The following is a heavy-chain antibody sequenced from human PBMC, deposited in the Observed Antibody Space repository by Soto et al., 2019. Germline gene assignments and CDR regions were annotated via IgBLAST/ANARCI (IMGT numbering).Heavy chain of an antibody. Sequence: SETLSLTCTVSGGSISSYYWSWIRQPPGKGLEWIGYIYYSGGTNYNPSLKSRVTISVDTPKNQFSLKLSSVTAADTAVYYCASLMGVAAAGNDWFDPWGQGTLVTVSS. J-gene: IGHJ5*02. CDR2: IYYSGGT. D-gene: IGHD6-13*01. CDR3: ASLMGVAAAGNDWFDP. V-gene: IGHV4-59*08. CDR1: GGSISSYY.